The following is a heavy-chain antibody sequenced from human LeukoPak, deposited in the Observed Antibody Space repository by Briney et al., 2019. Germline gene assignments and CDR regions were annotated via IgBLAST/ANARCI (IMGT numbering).Heavy chain of an antibody. D-gene: IGHD3/OR15-3a*01. V-gene: IGHV4-59*01. CDR1: GGSISNYY. CDR3: VGAGFGLVYFDS. J-gene: IGHJ4*02. CDR2: IYYRGNT. Sequence: PSETLSLTCNVSGGSISNYYWSWIRQPPGKGLEWIGYIYYRGNTNYNPSLKSRVTISVDTSKDQVSLKLTSVTAADTAMYYCVGAGFGLVYFDSWGQGTLVTVSS.